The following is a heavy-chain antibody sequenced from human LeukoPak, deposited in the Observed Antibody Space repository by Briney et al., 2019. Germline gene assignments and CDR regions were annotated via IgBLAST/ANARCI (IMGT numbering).Heavy chain of an antibody. CDR2: IRYDGSNK. Sequence: GGSLRLSCAASGFTFSSYGMHWVRRAPGKGLEWVAFIRYDGSNKYYADSVKGRFTISRDNSKKTLYLQMNSLRPEDTAVYYCAKDFSVYYYDSRVLDYWGQGTLVTVSS. CDR1: GFTFSSYG. CDR3: AKDFSVYYYDSRVLDY. V-gene: IGHV3-30*02. J-gene: IGHJ4*02. D-gene: IGHD3-22*01.